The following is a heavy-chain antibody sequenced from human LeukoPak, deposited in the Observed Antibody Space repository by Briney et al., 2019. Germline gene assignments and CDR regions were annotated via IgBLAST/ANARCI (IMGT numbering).Heavy chain of an antibody. CDR1: GYTFTSYG. V-gene: IGHV1-18*01. CDR2: ISAYNGNT. CDR3: ARDIPYVRGSYTQFDY. J-gene: IGHJ4*02. Sequence: GASVKVSCKASGYTFTSYGISWVRQAPGQGLEWMGWISAYNGNTNYAQKLQGRVTMTTDTSTSTAYMELRSLRSDDTAVYCCARDIPYVRGSYTQFDYWGQGTLVTVSS. D-gene: IGHD3-16*01.